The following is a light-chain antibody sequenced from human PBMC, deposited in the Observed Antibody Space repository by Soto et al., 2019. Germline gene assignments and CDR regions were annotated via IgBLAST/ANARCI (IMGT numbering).Light chain of an antibody. CDR1: QSVSST. V-gene: IGKV3-15*01. CDR2: GAS. Sequence: EIVMTQSPVTLSVSPGERVTLSCRASQSVSSTLAWYQQRPGQAPRLLIFGASTRATGIPARFSGSGSGTEFTLTISRLQSEDFAVYYCQQYSDCPRGTFGQGTKLEVK. CDR3: QQYSDCPRGT. J-gene: IGKJ2*01.